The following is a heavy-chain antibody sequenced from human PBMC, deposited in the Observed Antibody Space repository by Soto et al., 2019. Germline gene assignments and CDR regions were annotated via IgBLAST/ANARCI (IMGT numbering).Heavy chain of an antibody. V-gene: IGHV4-34*01. J-gene: IGHJ1*01. D-gene: IGHD2-2*01. CDR2: INHSGST. CDR3: ARARVVPAAMRRRYFQH. Sequence: SETLSLTCAVYGGSFSGYYWSWIRQPPGKGLEWIGEINHSGSTNYNPSLKSRVTISVDTSKNQFSLKLSSVTAADTAVYYCARARVVPAAMRRRYFQHWGQGTLVTVSS. CDR1: GGSFSGYY.